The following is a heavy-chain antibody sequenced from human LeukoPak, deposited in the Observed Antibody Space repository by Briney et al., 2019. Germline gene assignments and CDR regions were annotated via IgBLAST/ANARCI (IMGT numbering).Heavy chain of an antibody. CDR3: AGAHSSRVGRIDY. CDR2: INPNSGGT. D-gene: IGHD6-13*01. J-gene: IGHJ4*02. Sequence: ASVKVSCKASGYTFTGYYMHWMRQAPGQGLEWMGWINPNSGGTNYAQKFQGKVTMTRDTSISTAYMELSRLRSDDTAVYYCAGAHSSRVGRIDYWGQGTLVTVSS. CDR1: GYTFTGYY. V-gene: IGHV1-2*02.